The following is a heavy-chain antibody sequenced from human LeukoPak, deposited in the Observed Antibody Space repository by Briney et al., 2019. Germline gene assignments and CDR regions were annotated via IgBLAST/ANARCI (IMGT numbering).Heavy chain of an antibody. CDR1: GFTFDDYA. CDR2: ISWNSGSI. Sequence: GRSLRLSCAASGFTFDDYAMHWVRQAPGKGLEWVSGISWNSGSIGYADSVKGRFTISRVNAKNSLYLQMNSLRAEDTALYYCARVIGRGWYFDYWGQGTLVTVSS. V-gene: IGHV3-9*01. CDR3: ARVIGRGWYFDY. J-gene: IGHJ4*02. D-gene: IGHD6-19*01.